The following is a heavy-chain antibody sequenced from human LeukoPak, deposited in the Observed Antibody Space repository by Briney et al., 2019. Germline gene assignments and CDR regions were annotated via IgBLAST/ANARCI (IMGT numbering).Heavy chain of an antibody. CDR1: GYIFSNYY. CDR3: ARQMGELNPHPPAHYYYYYYMDV. J-gene: IGHJ6*03. CDR2: INPSGGST. Sequence: ASVKVSCKASGYIFSNYYMHWVRQAPGQGLEWMGIINPSGGSTSYAQKLQGRVTMTTDTSTSTAYMELRSLRSDDTAVYYCARQMGELNPHPPAHYYYYYYMDVWGKGTTVTVSS. V-gene: IGHV1-46*01. D-gene: IGHD3-16*01.